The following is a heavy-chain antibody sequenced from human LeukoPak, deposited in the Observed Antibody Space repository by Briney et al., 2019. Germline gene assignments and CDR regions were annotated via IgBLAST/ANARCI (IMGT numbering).Heavy chain of an antibody. CDR2: IYHSGTT. V-gene: IGHV4-38-2*01. CDR1: GYSLSSGYY. D-gene: IGHD3-10*01. Sequence: SETLSLTCAVSGYSLSSGYYWGWIRPPPGKGLEWIGYIYHSGTTYYNPSLKSRATISVDTFENQFSLRLISVTAADTAVYYCARKGSGTYNFDYWGQGTLVTVSS. J-gene: IGHJ4*02. CDR3: ARKGSGTYNFDY.